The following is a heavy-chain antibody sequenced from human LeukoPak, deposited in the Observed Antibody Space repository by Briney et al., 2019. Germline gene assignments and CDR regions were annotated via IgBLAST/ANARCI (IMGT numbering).Heavy chain of an antibody. CDR2: IIPIFGTA. Sequence: GASVKVSCKASGGTFSSYAISWVRQAPGQGLEWMGGIIPIFGTANYAQKFLGRVTITADESTSTAYMELSSLRSEDTAVYYCASLYSSSSWSHYYGMDVWGQGTTVTVSS. CDR1: GGTFSSYA. CDR3: ASLYSSSSWSHYYGMDV. V-gene: IGHV1-69*13. D-gene: IGHD6-6*01. J-gene: IGHJ6*02.